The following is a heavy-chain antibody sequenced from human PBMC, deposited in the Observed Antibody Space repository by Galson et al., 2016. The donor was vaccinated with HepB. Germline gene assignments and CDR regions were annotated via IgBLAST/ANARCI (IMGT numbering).Heavy chain of an antibody. D-gene: IGHD2-21*02. V-gene: IGHV1-18*01. CDR3: ARAGAEVTSQFDS. Sequence: SCKASGYTFSIFGISWVRQAPGQGLEWLGWISNNNENTNYAQTVQGRVTLTTDTSTSTAYMELRDLTSGDTAVYYCARAGAEVTSQFDSWGQGTQVLVSS. CDR1: GYTFSIFG. CDR2: ISNNNENT. J-gene: IGHJ4*02.